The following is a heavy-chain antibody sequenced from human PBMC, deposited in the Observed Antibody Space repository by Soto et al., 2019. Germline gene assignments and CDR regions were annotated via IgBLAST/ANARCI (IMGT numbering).Heavy chain of an antibody. CDR2: ISSSCSTI. V-gene: IGHV3-11*01. CDR3: ARPYYDFWSGYYPFDY. CDR1: GFTFSDYY. J-gene: IGHJ4*02. D-gene: IGHD3-3*01. Sequence: GGSLRLSCAASGFTFSDYYMSWIRQAPGKGLEWVSYISSSCSTIYYANSGKGRFNIPRDNAKNSLYLQMNSLRAEDTAVYYCARPYYDFWSGYYPFDYWGQGTLVTVSS.